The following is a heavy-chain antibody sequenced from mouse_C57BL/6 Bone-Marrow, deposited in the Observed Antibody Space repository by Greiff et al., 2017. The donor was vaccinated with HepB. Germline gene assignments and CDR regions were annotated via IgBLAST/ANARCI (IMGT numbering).Heavy chain of an antibody. V-gene: IGHV1-22*01. CDR2: INPNNGGT. CDR3: ARDLGSYWYFDV. Sequence: SGPELVKPGASVKMSCKASGYTFTDYNMHWVKQSHGKSLEWIGYINPNNGGTSYNQKFKGKATLTVNKSSSTAYMELRSLTSEDSAVYYCARDLGSYWYFDVWGTGTTVTVSS. CDR1: GYTFTDYN. J-gene: IGHJ1*03. D-gene: IGHD1-1*01.